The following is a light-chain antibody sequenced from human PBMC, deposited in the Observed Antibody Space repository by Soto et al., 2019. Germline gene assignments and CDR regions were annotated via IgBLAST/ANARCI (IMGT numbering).Light chain of an antibody. J-gene: IGLJ2*01. CDR3: QSYDSSLVI. Sequence: QSVLTQPPSVSGAPGQRVTISCTGSRSNIGAGYDVHWYQQLPGIAPKLLIFANINRPSGVPDRFSGSKSGTSASLAITGLQAEDEADYYCQSYDSSLVICGGGTKVTVL. CDR2: ANI. CDR1: RSNIGAGYD. V-gene: IGLV1-40*01.